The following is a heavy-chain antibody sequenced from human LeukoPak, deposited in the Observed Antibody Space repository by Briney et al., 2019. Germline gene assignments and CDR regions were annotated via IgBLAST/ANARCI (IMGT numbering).Heavy chain of an antibody. CDR3: ARDPPITYGYCSSTSCSVGGY. D-gene: IGHD2-2*03. V-gene: IGHV1-69*01. Sequence: SVKVSCKASGGTFSSYAISWVRQAPGQGLEWMGGIIPIFGTANYAQKFQGRVTITADESTSTAYMELSSLRSEDTAVYYCARDPPITYGYCSSTSCSVGGYWGQGTLVTVSS. CDR2: IIPIFGTA. CDR1: GGTFSSYA. J-gene: IGHJ4*02.